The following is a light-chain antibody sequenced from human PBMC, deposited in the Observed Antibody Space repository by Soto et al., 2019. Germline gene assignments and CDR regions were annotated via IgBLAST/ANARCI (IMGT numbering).Light chain of an antibody. V-gene: IGKV2-30*02. J-gene: IGKJ5*01. CDR3: MQGTHWPIT. CDR1: QSLVHSDGIAY. Sequence: DIVMTQSPLSLPVTPGDPSSISCSSNQSLVHSDGIAYFSWFQQRPGRSPRRLIYKVSNRDSGVPARFSGSGSGTDFALKISRVEAEDVGVYYCMQGTHWPITFGQGTRLEIK. CDR2: KVS.